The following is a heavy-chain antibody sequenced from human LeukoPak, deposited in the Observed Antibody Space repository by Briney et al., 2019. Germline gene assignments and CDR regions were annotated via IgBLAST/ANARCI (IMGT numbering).Heavy chain of an antibody. CDR3: AGGITIFGHWFDP. CDR2: TYYSGST. J-gene: IGHJ5*02. Sequence: SETLSLTCTVSGGSISSYYWSWIRQPPGKGLEWIGYTYYSGSTNYNPSLKSRVTISVDTSKNQFSLKLSSVTAADTAVYYCAGGITIFGHWFDPWGQGTLVTVSS. V-gene: IGHV4-59*01. CDR1: GGSISSYY. D-gene: IGHD3-3*01.